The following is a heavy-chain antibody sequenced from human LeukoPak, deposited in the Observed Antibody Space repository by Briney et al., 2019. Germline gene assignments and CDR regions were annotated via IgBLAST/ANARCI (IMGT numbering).Heavy chain of an antibody. V-gene: IGHV3-7*01. J-gene: IGHJ4*02. Sequence: GGSLRLSCAASGFSFSGYWMTWVRQAPGKGLEWVANVKSDGSEKYYVDSVKGRFTISRDNAKNSLYLQMNSLRVEDTAVYFCPNWGSSWGFDYWGQGTLVTVSS. CDR2: VKSDGSEK. D-gene: IGHD7-27*01. CDR1: GFSFSGYW. CDR3: PNWGSSWGFDY.